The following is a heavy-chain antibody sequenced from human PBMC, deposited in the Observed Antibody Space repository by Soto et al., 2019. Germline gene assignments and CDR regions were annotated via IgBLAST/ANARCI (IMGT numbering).Heavy chain of an antibody. V-gene: IGHV3-33*08. CDR2: IWYDGSNI. D-gene: IGHD7-27*01. Sequence: PGGSLRLSCVASGFTLTNNGMHWVRQAPGQGLEWVAHIWYDGSNIYYADSVKGRFTISRDNSRNTLYLQMNSLRAEDTAVYHCVRDLLGSGGHFDYWGQGTPVTVSS. J-gene: IGHJ4*02. CDR1: GFTLTNNG. CDR3: VRDLLGSGGHFDY.